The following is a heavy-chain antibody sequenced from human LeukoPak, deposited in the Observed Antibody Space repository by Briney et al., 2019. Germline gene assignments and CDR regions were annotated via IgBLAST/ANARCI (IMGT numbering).Heavy chain of an antibody. CDR1: GLTFSSYA. J-gene: IGHJ4*02. D-gene: IGHD3-22*01. CDR3: AKDRYDSSIVTTYDY. V-gene: IGHV3-23*01. Sequence: GGSLRLSCAASGLTFSSYAMNWVRQAPGKGLEWVSVISGSGATTYYADSVKGRFTISRDNSKNTLYLQMNSLRAEDTAVYYCAKDRYDSSIVTTYDYWGQGTLVTVPS. CDR2: ISGSGATT.